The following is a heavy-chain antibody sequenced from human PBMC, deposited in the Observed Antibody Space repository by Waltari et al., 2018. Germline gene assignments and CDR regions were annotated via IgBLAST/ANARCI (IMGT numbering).Heavy chain of an antibody. V-gene: IGHV4-59*01. Sequence: QVQLQESGPGLVKPSETLSLTCTVSGCSISSYSWRWIRQPPGKGLVWIGYIYYSGSTNYNPSLKSRVTISVDTSKNQFSLKLSSVTAADTAVYYCARVRPPDGAAAFDYWGQGTLVTVSS. CDR1: GCSISSYS. CDR3: ARVRPPDGAAAFDY. J-gene: IGHJ4*02. D-gene: IGHD6-13*01. CDR2: IYYSGST.